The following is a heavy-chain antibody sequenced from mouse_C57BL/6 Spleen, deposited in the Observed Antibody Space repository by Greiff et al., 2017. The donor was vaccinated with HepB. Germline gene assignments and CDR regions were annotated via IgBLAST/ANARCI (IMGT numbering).Heavy chain of an antibody. V-gene: IGHV5-9-1*02. D-gene: IGHD1-1*01. J-gene: IGHJ2*01. Sequence: EVKLMESGEGLVKPGGSLKLSCAASGFTFSSYAMSWVRQTPEKRLEWVAYISSGGDYIYYADTVKGRFTISRDNARNTLYLQMSSLKSEDTAMYYCTRDQAYGSSYFDYWGQGTTLTVSS. CDR2: ISSGGDYI. CDR3: TRDQAYGSSYFDY. CDR1: GFTFSSYA.